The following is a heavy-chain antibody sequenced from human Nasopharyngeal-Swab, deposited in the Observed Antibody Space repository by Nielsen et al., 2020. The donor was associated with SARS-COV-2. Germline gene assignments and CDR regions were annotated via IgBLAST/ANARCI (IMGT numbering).Heavy chain of an antibody. CDR2: ISWNSGSI. V-gene: IGHV3-9*01. CDR3: AKAAVAGTYYYYYMDV. Sequence: VRQAPGKSLEWVSGISWNSGSIGYADSVKGRFTISRDNAKNSLYLQMNSLRAEDTALYYCAKAAVAGTYYYYYMDVWGKGTTVTVSS. D-gene: IGHD6-19*01. J-gene: IGHJ6*03.